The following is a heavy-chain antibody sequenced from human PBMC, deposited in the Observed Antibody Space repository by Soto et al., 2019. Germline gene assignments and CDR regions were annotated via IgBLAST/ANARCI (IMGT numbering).Heavy chain of an antibody. Sequence: EVQLVESGGGLVQPGGSLRLSCAASGFTFSSYWMHWVRQDPGKGLVWVSSIKTDGTSTQYADSVKGRFTVSRDNAKNTLHLQMNSLRAEDTAVYYCAKDLSWGQCDYWGQGTQVTVSS. CDR3: AKDLSWGQCDY. V-gene: IGHV3-74*03. CDR2: IKTDGTST. D-gene: IGHD3-16*01. CDR1: GFTFSSYW. J-gene: IGHJ4*02.